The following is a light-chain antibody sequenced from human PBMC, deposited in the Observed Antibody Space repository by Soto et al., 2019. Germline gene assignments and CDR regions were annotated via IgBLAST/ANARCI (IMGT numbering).Light chain of an antibody. J-gene: IGKJ2*01. Sequence: DIQMTQIHPTLSASIGDRVTITCRASQTISSSLAWYQQKPGKAPKLLIYKASTLETGVPSRFSGSGSGTEFTLTISSLQPDDFATYDCQQYDSYAPYTFGQGTRLEIK. CDR2: KAS. V-gene: IGKV1-5*03. CDR1: QTISSS. CDR3: QQYDSYAPYT.